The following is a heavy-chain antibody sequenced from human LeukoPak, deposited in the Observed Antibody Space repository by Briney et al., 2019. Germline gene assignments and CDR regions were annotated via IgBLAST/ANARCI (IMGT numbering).Heavy chain of an antibody. D-gene: IGHD4-17*01. J-gene: IGHJ4*02. CDR3: ARDLYGDYGPDY. Sequence: GGSLRLSCAASGFTFSSYGMHWVRQAPGKGLEWVAVIWYDGSNKYYADSVKGRFTISRDNSKNTLYLQMNSLRAEDTAVYYCARDLYGDYGPDYWGQGTLVTVSS. V-gene: IGHV3-33*01. CDR1: GFTFSSYG. CDR2: IWYDGSNK.